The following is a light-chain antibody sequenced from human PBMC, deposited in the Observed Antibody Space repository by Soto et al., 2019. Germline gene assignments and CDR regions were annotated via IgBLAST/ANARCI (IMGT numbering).Light chain of an antibody. J-gene: IGKJ1*01. V-gene: IGKV3-20*01. CDR3: QRYDSFRT. CDR1: QSVSSSF. CDR2: GAS. Sequence: EIVLTQSPGTLSLSPGERATLSCRASQSVSSSFLSWYQQKRGQAPRLLIYGASNRATGIPDRFSGSGSGTDFTLTITRLEPEDFAMYYCQRYDSFRTFGQGTKVDIK.